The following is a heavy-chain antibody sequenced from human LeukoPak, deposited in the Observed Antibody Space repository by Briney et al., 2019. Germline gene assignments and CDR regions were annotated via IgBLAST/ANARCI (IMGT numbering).Heavy chain of an antibody. D-gene: IGHD3-3*01. CDR3: ARMRTLWSGYSFDY. J-gene: IGHJ4*02. V-gene: IGHV4-59*01. CDR2: IYYSGST. Sequence: PSETLSLTCAVYGGSFSGYYWSWIRQPPGKGLEWIGYIYYSGSTNYNPSLKSRVTISVDTSKNQFSLKLSSVTAADTAVYYCARMRTLWSGYSFDYWGQGTLVTVSS. CDR1: GGSFSGYY.